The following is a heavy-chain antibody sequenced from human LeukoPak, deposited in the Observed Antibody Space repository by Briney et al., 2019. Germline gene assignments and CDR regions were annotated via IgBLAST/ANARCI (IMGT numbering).Heavy chain of an antibody. D-gene: IGHD1-26*01. CDR1: GFTFSSYA. V-gene: IGHV3-30-3*01. CDR2: ISYDGSNK. J-gene: IGHJ3*02. Sequence: PGGSLRLSCAASGFTFSSYAMLWVRQAPGKGLEWVADISYDGSNKYYADSVKGRFTISRDNSKNTLYLQMNSLRAEDTAVYYCAREVGATTLFAFDIWGQGTMVTVSS. CDR3: AREVGATTLFAFDI.